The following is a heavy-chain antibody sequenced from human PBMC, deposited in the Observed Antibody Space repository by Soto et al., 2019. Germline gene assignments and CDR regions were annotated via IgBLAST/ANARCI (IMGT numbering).Heavy chain of an antibody. J-gene: IGHJ4*02. D-gene: IGHD2-15*01. V-gene: IGHV4-38-2*02. CDR3: ASARIVVSATIVDF. Sequence: SRTCTVSVYSVTSGSYWGWFRQPPEKGREGIGRVDLSGHTYHNPSLMSRVTSSIDTSKNQVSLKLTSVTAADTAGYYCASARIVVSATIVDFWGLGTLVTVSS. CDR2: VDLSGHT. CDR1: VYSVTSGSY.